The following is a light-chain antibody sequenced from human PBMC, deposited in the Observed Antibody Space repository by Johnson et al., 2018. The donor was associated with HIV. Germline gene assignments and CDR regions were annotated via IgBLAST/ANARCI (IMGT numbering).Light chain of an antibody. J-gene: IGLJ1*01. Sequence: QSVLTQPPSVSAAPVQKVTISCSGSSSNIGNNYVSWYQQLPGTAPKLLIYENNKRPSGIPDRFSGSKSGTSATLGITALQTGDEADYYCGTWDSSLSAYVFGTGTKVTVL. CDR1: SSNIGNNY. CDR2: ENN. V-gene: IGLV1-51*02. CDR3: GTWDSSLSAYV.